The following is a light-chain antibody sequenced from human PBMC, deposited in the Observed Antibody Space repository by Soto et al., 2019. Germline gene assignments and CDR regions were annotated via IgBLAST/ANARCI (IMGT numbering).Light chain of an antibody. J-gene: IGKJ4*01. CDR1: QSDSSN. Sequence: EIVMTQSPATLSVSPGERATLSCRASQSDSSNLAWYQQKPGQAPRLLIYGVSTRATGVPARFSGSGSGTEITLTISSLQSEDFAVYYCQQYNDWPLTFGGGTKVEIK. CDR2: GVS. V-gene: IGKV3-15*01. CDR3: QQYNDWPLT.